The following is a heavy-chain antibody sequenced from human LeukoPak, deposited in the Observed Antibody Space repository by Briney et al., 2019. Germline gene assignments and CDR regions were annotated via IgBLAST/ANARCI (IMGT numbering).Heavy chain of an antibody. Sequence: VASVKVSCKASGGTFSSYAISWVRQAPGQGLEWMGGIIPIFGTANYAQKFQGRVTITTDESTSTAYMELSSLRSEDTAVYYCARGGRDYYYYMDVWGKGTTVTVSS. CDR3: ARGGRDYYYYMDV. J-gene: IGHJ6*03. CDR1: GGTFSSYA. CDR2: IIPIFGTA. V-gene: IGHV1-69*05. D-gene: IGHD3-16*01.